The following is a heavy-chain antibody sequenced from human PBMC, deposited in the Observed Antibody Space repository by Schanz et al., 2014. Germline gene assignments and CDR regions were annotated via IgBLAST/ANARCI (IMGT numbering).Heavy chain of an antibody. V-gene: IGHV4-59*01. CDR1: GDSISTSYY. CDR2: IYYSGST. J-gene: IGHJ4*02. D-gene: IGHD2-2*01. CDR3: ARGRVVPAAPEFDY. Sequence: QVQLQESGPGLVKPSETLSLTCTVSGDSISTSYYWGWIRQPPGKGLEWIGHIYYSGSTTYNPSLTSRVTISVDTSKKQFSLNLSSVNAADTAVYYCARGRVVPAAPEFDYWGQGILVTVSS.